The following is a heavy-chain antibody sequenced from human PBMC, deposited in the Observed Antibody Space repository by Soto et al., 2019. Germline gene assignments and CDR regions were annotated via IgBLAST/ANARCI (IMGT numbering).Heavy chain of an antibody. CDR3: ARYRREAVAGYTLDN. Sequence: GSLRLSCEASGFSFSYYSMNWVRQAPGKGLEWVSSISSSSTYINYADDLKGRFRISRDNSNNSLFLLMSSLRAEDTAVYYCARYRREAVAGYTLDNWGQGILVTVSS. V-gene: IGHV3-21*04. J-gene: IGHJ4*02. CDR1: GFSFSYYS. D-gene: IGHD6-13*01. CDR2: ISSSSTYI.